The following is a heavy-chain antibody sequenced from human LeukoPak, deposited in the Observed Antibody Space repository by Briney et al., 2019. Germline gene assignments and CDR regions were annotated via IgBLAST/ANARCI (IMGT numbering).Heavy chain of an antibody. CDR1: GGSFSGYY. CDR2: INHSGST. J-gene: IGHJ6*03. Sequence: NPSETLSLTCAVYGGSFSGYYWSWIRQPPGKGLEWIGEINHSGSTNYNPSLKSRVTISVDTSKNQFSLKLSSVTAADTAVYYCASRSNYGYYYYYYMDVWGKGTTVTVSS. CDR3: ASRSNYGYYYYYYMDV. D-gene: IGHD4-11*01. V-gene: IGHV4-34*01.